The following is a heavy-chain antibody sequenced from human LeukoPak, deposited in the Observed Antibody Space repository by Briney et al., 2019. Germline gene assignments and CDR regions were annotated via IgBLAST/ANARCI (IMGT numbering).Heavy chain of an antibody. D-gene: IGHD6-13*01. CDR1: GYTFTSYY. Sequence: ASVKVSCKASGYTFTSYYMHWVRQAPGQGLEWMGIINPSGGSTSYAQKFQGRVTMTRDTSTSTVYMELSSLRSEDTAVYYCARDSGGYSSSWYRYYYYYMDVWGKGTTVTISS. V-gene: IGHV1-46*01. CDR3: ARDSGGYSSSWYRYYYYYMDV. CDR2: INPSGGST. J-gene: IGHJ6*03.